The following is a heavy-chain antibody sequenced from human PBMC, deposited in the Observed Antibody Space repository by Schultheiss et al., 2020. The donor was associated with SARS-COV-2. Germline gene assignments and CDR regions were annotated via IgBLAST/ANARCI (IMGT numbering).Heavy chain of an antibody. V-gene: IGHV4-38-2*01. Sequence: SQTLSLTCAVSGYSISSGYYWGWIRQPPGKGLEWIGEINHSGSTNYNPSLKSRVTISVDKSKNQFSLKLSSVTAADTAVYYCAGREPFYYDFWSGYQAPFDYWGQGTLVTVSS. CDR1: GYSISSGYY. CDR3: AGREPFYYDFWSGYQAPFDY. CDR2: INHSGST. D-gene: IGHD3-3*01. J-gene: IGHJ4*02.